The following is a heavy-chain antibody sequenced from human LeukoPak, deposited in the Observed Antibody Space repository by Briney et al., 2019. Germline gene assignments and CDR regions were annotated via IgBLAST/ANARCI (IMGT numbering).Heavy chain of an antibody. CDR3: AKSLFTYSYYYGMDA. CDR1: GFTFEAYT. CDR2: IRWDGGTT. V-gene: IGHV3-43*01. D-gene: IGHD2-21*01. J-gene: IGHJ6*02. Sequence: GGSLRLSCAASGFTFEAYTMYWVRQAPGKGLEWVCLIRWDGGTTYYADSVKGRFTISRDNSKTSLYLQMNSLRTEDTALYYCAKSLFTYSYYYGMDAWGQGTTVTVSS.